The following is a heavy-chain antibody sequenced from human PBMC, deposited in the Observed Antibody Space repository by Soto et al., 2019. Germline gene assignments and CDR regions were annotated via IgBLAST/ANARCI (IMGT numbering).Heavy chain of an antibody. J-gene: IGHJ6*02. D-gene: IGHD1-26*01. Sequence: EVQLLESGGGLVQPGGSLRLSCAASGFTFSNYAMTWVRQAPGKGLEWVSAISGSGGSTYYADSVKGRFTISRDNSTNTLYLQMDSLRAEDTAVYYCANPPPTMESTIYYYYGMDVWGQGTTVTVSS. CDR3: ANPPPTMESTIYYYYGMDV. CDR1: GFTFSNYA. CDR2: ISGSGGST. V-gene: IGHV3-23*01.